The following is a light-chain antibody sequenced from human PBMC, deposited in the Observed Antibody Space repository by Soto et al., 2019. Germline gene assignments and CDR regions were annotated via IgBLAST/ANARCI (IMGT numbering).Light chain of an antibody. CDR1: QSVSSSY. Sequence: EIVLTQSPGTLSLSPGERATLSCMASQSVSSSYLAWYQQKPGQAPRLLIYGASSRATGIPDRFSGSGSGTDFTLTISRLEPEDFAVYYCQQNGSSPETFGQGTKVEI. V-gene: IGKV3-20*01. J-gene: IGKJ1*01. CDR2: GAS. CDR3: QQNGSSPET.